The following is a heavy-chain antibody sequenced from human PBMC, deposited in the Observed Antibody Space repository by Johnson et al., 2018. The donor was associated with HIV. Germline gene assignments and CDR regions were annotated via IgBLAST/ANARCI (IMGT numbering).Heavy chain of an antibody. CDR2: ISYDGSNK. J-gene: IGHJ3*02. Sequence: QVQLVEFGGGVVQPGRSLRLSCAASGFTFSSYAMHWVRQAPGKGLECVAVISYDGSNKYHADSVKGRFTISRDNSKNTLYLQMNSLRAEDTAVYYCARDLRGAFDIWGQGTMVAVSS. CDR1: GFTFSSYA. V-gene: IGHV3-30-3*01. CDR3: ARDLRGAFDI.